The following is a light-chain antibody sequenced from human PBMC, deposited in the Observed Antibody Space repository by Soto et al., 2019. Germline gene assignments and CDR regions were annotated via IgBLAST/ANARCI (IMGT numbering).Light chain of an antibody. CDR3: AAWDDSLSGHNYV. Sequence: QSVLTQPPSASGTPGQRVTISFSGSSSNIGSNYVYWYQQLPGTAPKLLIYRNNQRPSGVPDRFSGSKSGTSASLAISGLRSEDEADYYCAAWDDSLSGHNYVFGTGTKGTVL. V-gene: IGLV1-47*01. J-gene: IGLJ1*01. CDR2: RNN. CDR1: SSNIGSNY.